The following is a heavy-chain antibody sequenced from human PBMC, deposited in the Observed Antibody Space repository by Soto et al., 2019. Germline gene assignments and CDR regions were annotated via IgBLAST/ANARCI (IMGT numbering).Heavy chain of an antibody. CDR1: GFTFSCYW. D-gene: IGHD1-1*01. V-gene: IGHV3-7*03. CDR2: IKQDGSEK. CDR3: ATDFAGPHYYYYYGMDV. J-gene: IGHJ6*02. Sequence: GGSLRLSCAASGFTFSCYWISWVRQAPGKGPEWVANIKQDGSEKYYVDSVKGRFTITRDNAKNSLYLQMNSLIAEDTAVYYCATDFAGPHYYYYYGMDVWGQGTTVA.